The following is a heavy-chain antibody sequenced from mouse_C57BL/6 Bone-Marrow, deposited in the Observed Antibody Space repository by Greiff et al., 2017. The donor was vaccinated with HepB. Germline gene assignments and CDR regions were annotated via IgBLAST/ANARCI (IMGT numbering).Heavy chain of an antibody. V-gene: IGHV1-64*01. CDR3: PRRYSCSPIDY. CDR1: GYSFNSYW. J-gene: IGHJ4*01. D-gene: IGHD1-1*01. CDR2: IHPNSGSP. Sequence: VQLQQPGAELVKPGASVKWAGKASGYSFNSYWMHWVKQRPRQGLEWSGMIHPNSGSPNKNEKFKSKATLTVDKSTSTAYMQLSSLTSEDSAVYYSPRRYSCSPIDYWGQGTSVAAAS.